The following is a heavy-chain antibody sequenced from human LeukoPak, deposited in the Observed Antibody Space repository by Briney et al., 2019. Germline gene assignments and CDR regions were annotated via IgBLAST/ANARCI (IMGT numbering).Heavy chain of an antibody. J-gene: IGHJ4*02. CDR1: GYSFATSW. CDR3: ARRDDSKAFDY. CDR2: IYPADSST. Sequence: GESLQISCKGSGYSFATSWIGWVRQMPGKGLEWMGLIYPADSSTRYSPSFQGQITISADNSINTAYLQWSSLKASDTAMYYCARRDDSKAFDYWGQGTLVTVSS. V-gene: IGHV5-51*01. D-gene: IGHD3-22*01.